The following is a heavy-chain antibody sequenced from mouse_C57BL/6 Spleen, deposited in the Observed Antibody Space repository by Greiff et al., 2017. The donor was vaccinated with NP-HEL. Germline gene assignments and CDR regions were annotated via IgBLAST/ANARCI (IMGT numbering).Heavy chain of an antibody. Sequence: EVQLQQSGAELVRPGASVKLSCTASGFNIKDYYMHWVKQRPEQGLEWIGRIDPEDGDTEYAPKFQGKATMTADTSSNTAYLQLSSLTSEDTAVDYCTTPLYYGSSPWFAYWGQGTLVTVSA. CDR1: GFNIKDYY. D-gene: IGHD1-1*01. V-gene: IGHV14-1*01. CDR3: TTPLYYGSSPWFAY. CDR2: IDPEDGDT. J-gene: IGHJ3*01.